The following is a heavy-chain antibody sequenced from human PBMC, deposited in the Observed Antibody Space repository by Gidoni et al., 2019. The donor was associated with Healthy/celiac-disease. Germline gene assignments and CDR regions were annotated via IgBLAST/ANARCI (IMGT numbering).Heavy chain of an antibody. V-gene: IGHV4-34*01. CDR1: GGSFSGYY. CDR2: INHSGSN. D-gene: IGHD6-19*01. Sequence: QVQLHQWGAGLLTPSETLSLTRASYGGSFSGYYWSWIRQPPGKGLEWIGEINHSGSNNYNPSLKSRVTISVDTSKNQFSLKLSSVTAADTAVYYCARGLGGYSSGWYGYWGQGTLVTVSS. CDR3: ARGLGGYSSGWYGY. J-gene: IGHJ4*02.